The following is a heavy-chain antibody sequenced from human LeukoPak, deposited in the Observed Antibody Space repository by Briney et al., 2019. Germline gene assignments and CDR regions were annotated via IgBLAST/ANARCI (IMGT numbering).Heavy chain of an antibody. CDR1: GFTFNTYA. D-gene: IGHD2-21*02. V-gene: IGHV3-23*01. Sequence: GGSLRLSCAASGFTFNTYAMSWVRQAPRKGLEWVSSNSGSGGSTYYADSVEGRFTISRDNSKNTLYLQMNSLRAEDTAVYYCAKRGLGDREAFDIWGQGTLVTVSS. CDR3: AKRGLGDREAFDI. J-gene: IGHJ3*02. CDR2: NSGSGGST.